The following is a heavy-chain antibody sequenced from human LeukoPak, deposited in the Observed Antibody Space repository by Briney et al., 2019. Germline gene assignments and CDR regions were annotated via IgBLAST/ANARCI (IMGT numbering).Heavy chain of an antibody. CDR2: IYYSGST. V-gene: IGHV4-59*08. CDR3: GRSYQGRDFDY. J-gene: IGHJ4*02. Sequence: SETLSLTCAVYGGSFSSYYWSWIRQPPGKGLEWIGYIYYSGSTNYNPSLKSRVTISVDTSKNQFSLKLSSVTAADTAVYYCGRSYQGRDFDYWGQGTLVTVSS. CDR1: GGSFSSYY.